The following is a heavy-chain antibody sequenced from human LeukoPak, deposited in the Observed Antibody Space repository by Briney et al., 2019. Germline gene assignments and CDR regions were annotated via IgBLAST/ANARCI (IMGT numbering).Heavy chain of an antibody. CDR3: ARGSSVRGLDY. D-gene: IGHD4-17*01. J-gene: IGHJ4*02. Sequence: ASVNVSCKASGGTFSSYAISWVRQAPGQGLEWMGWINPNTGGPFYAQKFQGRVTMTRDTSITTAYMELSRLRSDDTAVYYCARGSSVRGLDYWGQGTLVTVSS. V-gene: IGHV1-2*02. CDR2: INPNTGGP. CDR1: GGTFSSYA.